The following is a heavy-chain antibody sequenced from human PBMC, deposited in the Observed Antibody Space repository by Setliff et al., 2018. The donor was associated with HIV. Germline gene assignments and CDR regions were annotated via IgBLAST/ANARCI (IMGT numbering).Heavy chain of an antibody. CDR3: ARHWYSSSWYHVFDI. J-gene: IGHJ3*02. CDR2: IYTSGST. V-gene: IGHV4-59*08. Sequence: SETLSLTCTVSGGSIRSFFWSWIRQPPGKGLEWIGHIYTSGSTNYNPSLKSRVTMSVDTSKNQFSLNLSSVTAADTAVYYCARHWYSSSWYHVFDIWGQGTMVTVSS. CDR1: GGSIRSFF. D-gene: IGHD6-13*01.